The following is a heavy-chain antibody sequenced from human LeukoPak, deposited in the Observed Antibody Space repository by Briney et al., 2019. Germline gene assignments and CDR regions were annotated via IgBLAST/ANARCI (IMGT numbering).Heavy chain of an antibody. V-gene: IGHV1-2*02. CDR1: GYTFTGYY. CDR3: ARPRDFWSGYCYSWFDP. Sequence: ASVKVSCKASGYTFTGYYMHWVRQAPGQGLEWMGWINPNSGGTNYAQKFQGRVTMTRDTSISTAYMELSRLRSDDTAVYYCARPRDFWSGYCYSWFDPWGQGTLVTVSS. J-gene: IGHJ5*02. CDR2: INPNSGGT. D-gene: IGHD3-3*01.